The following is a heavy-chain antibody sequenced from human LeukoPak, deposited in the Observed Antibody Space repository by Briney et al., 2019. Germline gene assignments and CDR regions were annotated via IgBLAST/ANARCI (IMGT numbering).Heavy chain of an antibody. D-gene: IGHD2-21*02. Sequence: GESLKISCKASEYSFTTYAMSWVRQTPGKGLEWVSAISGSGRNTYYADSVKGRFTISRDNSKNTLYLRMDSLTAEDTAVYYCANLGGDLYAFDYWGQGTLVTVSS. V-gene: IGHV3-23*01. CDR3: ANLGGDLYAFDY. CDR1: EYSFTTYA. CDR2: ISGSGRNT. J-gene: IGHJ4*02.